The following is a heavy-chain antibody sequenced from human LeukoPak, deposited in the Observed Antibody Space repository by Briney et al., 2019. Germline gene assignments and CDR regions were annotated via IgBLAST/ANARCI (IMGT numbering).Heavy chain of an antibody. D-gene: IGHD3-10*01. J-gene: IGHJ4*02. CDR3: AKRGVVIRVFLVGFHKEAYYFDS. V-gene: IGHV3-23*01. Sequence: GGSLRLSCAVSGITLSNYGMSWVRQAPGKGLEWVAGLSGSGGGTNYADSVQGRFTISRDNPKNTLYLQMNSLGAEDTAVYFCAKRGVVIRVFLVGFHKEAYYFDSWGQGALVTVSS. CDR2: LSGSGGGT. CDR1: GITLSNYG.